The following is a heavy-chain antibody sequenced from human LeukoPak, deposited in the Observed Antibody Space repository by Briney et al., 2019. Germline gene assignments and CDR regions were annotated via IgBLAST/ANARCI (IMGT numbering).Heavy chain of an antibody. CDR1: GFTFTTYA. V-gene: IGHV3-23*01. CDR3: ARNRDLLWFGELFDY. Sequence: GGSLRLSCSASGFTFTTYAMTWVRQAPGKGLEWLSVISGSGSHTYYADSVKGRFTISRENSKNTLYLQMNSLRAEDTAVYYCARNRDLLWFGELFDYWGQGTLVTVSS. D-gene: IGHD3-10*01. CDR2: ISGSGSHT. J-gene: IGHJ4*02.